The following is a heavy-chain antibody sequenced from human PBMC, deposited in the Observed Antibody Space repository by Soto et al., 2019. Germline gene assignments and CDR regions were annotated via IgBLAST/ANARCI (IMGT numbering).Heavy chain of an antibody. CDR3: AMLGGWSGGSSGMDV. V-gene: IGHV3-72*01. Sequence: EVQLVESGGGLVQPGGSLRLSCAASGFIFSDYHIDWVRQAPGKGLEWVGRIRRKANSYTTEYAASVKGRFTISRDDSKNSLYLQMNSRKSEDTAVYYCAMLGGWSGGSSGMDVWGQGTTVTVSS. CDR2: IRRKANSYTT. D-gene: IGHD6-19*01. J-gene: IGHJ6*02. CDR1: GFIFSDYH.